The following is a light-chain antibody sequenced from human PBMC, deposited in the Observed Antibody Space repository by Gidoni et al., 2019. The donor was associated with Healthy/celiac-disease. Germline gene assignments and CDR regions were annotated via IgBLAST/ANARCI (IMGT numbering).Light chain of an antibody. CDR3: QQSYSTPRT. Sequence: IQITQSPSSLSASVGDRVTITCRASQSISTYLNWYQQKPGKAPKLLIYDAASLQSGVPSRFSGSGSGTDFTLTISSLQPEDFATDYCQQSYSTPRTFGQGTKVEIK. CDR2: DAA. J-gene: IGKJ1*01. V-gene: IGKV1-39*01. CDR1: QSISTY.